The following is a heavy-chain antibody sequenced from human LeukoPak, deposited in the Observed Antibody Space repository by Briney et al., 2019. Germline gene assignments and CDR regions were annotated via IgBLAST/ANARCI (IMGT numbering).Heavy chain of an antibody. CDR1: GYTFTNYG. CDR2: ISAYNGNT. V-gene: IGHV1-18*01. Sequence: RASVKVSCKASGYTFTNYGISWVRQAPGQGLEWMGWISAYNGNTNYAQKLQGRVTMTTDTSTSTAYMELRSLRSDDTAVYYCARVEVVTAIEAFDIWGQGTMVTVSS. CDR3: ARVEVVTAIEAFDI. D-gene: IGHD2-21*02. J-gene: IGHJ3*02.